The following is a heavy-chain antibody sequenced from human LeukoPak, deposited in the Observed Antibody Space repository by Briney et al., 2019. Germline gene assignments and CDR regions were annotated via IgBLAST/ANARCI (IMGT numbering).Heavy chain of an antibody. V-gene: IGHV1-46*01. CDR2: INPSGGST. CDR1: GYTFTSYY. D-gene: IGHD3-22*01. CDR3: ARSDYYDSSGPDSMTEYFQH. Sequence: GASVEVSCKASGYTFTSYYMHWVRQAPGQGLEWMGIINPSGGSTSYAQKFQGRVTMTRDTSTSTVYMELSSLRSEDTAVYYYARSDYYDSSGPDSMTEYFQHWGQGTLVTVSS. J-gene: IGHJ1*01.